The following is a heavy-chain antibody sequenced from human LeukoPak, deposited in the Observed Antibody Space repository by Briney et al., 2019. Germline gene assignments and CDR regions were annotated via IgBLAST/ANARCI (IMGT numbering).Heavy chain of an antibody. D-gene: IGHD6-19*01. CDR3: ARGTGYSRGWYIVYGDFDY. V-gene: IGHV1-18*01. CDR1: VYTFTSNG. CDR2: ISAYNGNT. Sequence: SVTVSRKASVYTFTSNGYSWVRQAPAPGLEWMGWISAYNGNTNYAQKLQGRVTMTTDTSTSTAYMELRSLRSDDTAVYYCARGTGYSRGWYIVYGDFDYWGEGTLVTVSS. J-gene: IGHJ4*02.